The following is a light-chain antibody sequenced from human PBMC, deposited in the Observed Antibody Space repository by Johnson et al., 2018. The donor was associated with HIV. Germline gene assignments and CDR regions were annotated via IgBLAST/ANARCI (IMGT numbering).Light chain of an antibody. Sequence: QPVLTQPPSVSAAPGLKVTISCSGSSSNIGNNYVSWYQQLPGTAPKLLIYENNKRPSGIPDRFSGSKSGTSATLGITGLQTGDEADYYCGTWDTSLSAHYVFGSGTKVIVL. J-gene: IGLJ1*01. CDR3: GTWDTSLSAHYV. CDR2: ENN. CDR1: SSNIGNNY. V-gene: IGLV1-51*02.